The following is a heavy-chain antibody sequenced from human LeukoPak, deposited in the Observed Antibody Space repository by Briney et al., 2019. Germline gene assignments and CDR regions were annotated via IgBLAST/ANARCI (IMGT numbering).Heavy chain of an antibody. CDR2: INHSGST. D-gene: IGHD5-24*01. CDR1: GGSFSGYY. V-gene: IGHV4-34*01. CDR3: ARRVGYNYLLNWFDP. Sequence: PSETLSLTSAIYGGSFSGYYWSWIRQPPGKGLEWIGEINHSGSTNYNPSLKSRVTISVDTSKNQFSLNLSSVTAADTAVYYCARRVGYNYLLNWFDPWGQGTLVTVSS. J-gene: IGHJ5*02.